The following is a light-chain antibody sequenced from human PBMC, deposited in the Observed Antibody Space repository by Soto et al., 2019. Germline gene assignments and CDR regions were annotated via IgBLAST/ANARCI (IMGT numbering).Light chain of an antibody. Sequence: EIVLTQSPGTLSLSPGERATLSCRASQSVSSNYLAWYQHKRGQAPRLLIYGASSRATGIPDRFSGSGSGTDFTLTISRLEPEDFAVYYCQQYGNSPPETFGQGTRLEIK. CDR1: QSVSSNY. J-gene: IGKJ5*01. CDR3: QQYGNSPPET. V-gene: IGKV3-20*01. CDR2: GAS.